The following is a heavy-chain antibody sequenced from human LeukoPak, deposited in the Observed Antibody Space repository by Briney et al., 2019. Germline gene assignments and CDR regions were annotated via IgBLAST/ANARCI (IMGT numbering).Heavy chain of an antibody. Sequence: SETLSLTCTVSGDSISDHFWNWIRQPPGKGLEWIGCIYSTTGSTNYNPSLKSRVTISVDTSKNQSSLKLSSVTVADTAIYYCARDGYFQYWGQGTPVTVSS. CDR2: IYSTTGST. V-gene: IGHV4-59*11. CDR1: GDSISDHF. J-gene: IGHJ4*02. CDR3: ARDGYFQY.